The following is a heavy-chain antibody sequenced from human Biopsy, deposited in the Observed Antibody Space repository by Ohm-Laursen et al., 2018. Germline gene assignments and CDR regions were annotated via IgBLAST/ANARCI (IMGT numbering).Heavy chain of an antibody. CDR1: GFSFTGYY. V-gene: IGHV1-46*01. Sequence: ASVKVSCKSSGFSFTGYYMHWVRQAPGQGLEWMGMINPSGSTTSYPQIFQGRVTMTRDTSKSTVCMELSSLRSADTAVYFCARNTGWYGDLYYFDYWGQGTLVTVSS. J-gene: IGHJ4*02. CDR2: INPSGSTT. CDR3: ARNTGWYGDLYYFDY. D-gene: IGHD6-19*01.